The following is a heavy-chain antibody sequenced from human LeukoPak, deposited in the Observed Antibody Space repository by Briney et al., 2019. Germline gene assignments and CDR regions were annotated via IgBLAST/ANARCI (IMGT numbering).Heavy chain of an antibody. CDR2: THTSGAT. J-gene: IGHJ4*02. CDR1: GGSISSYY. CDR3: ARVGSSLPLDY. Sequence: SETLSLTCTVSGGSISSYYWNWIRQPAGKGLQWIGRTHTSGATNYNPSLKSRVTMSVDTSKNQFSLSLNSVTAADTAVYYCARVGSSLPLDYWGQGTLVTVSS. D-gene: IGHD2-2*01. V-gene: IGHV4-4*07.